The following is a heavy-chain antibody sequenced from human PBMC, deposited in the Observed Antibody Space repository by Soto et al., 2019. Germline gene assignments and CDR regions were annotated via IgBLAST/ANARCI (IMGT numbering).Heavy chain of an antibody. Sequence: SETLSLTCAVSGGSISSGGSYSWNWIRQPPGRGLEWIGYIYHDGNTYYNPSLKSRVTISQDRSKNQFSLRLTFVTAADTAVYYCARGSFSCGYPGFDFWGPGTLVTVS. D-gene: IGHD3-22*01. J-gene: IGHJ4*02. CDR3: ARGSFSCGYPGFDF. CDR2: IYHDGNT. V-gene: IGHV4-30-2*01. CDR1: GGSISSGGSYS.